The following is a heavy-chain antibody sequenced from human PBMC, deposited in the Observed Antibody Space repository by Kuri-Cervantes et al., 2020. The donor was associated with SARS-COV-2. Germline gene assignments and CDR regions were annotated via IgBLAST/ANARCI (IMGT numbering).Heavy chain of an antibody. CDR1: GGSLSDHN. D-gene: IGHD4-23*01. CDR2: INHGDGST. CDR3: ARDLRNTVVTPNYYYYYYMDV. Sequence: GSLRLSCAVSGGSLSDHNWNWVRQPPGKGLEWIGEINHGDGSTSYNSSLKSRVTILEDTSKRQFSLKLSSVTAADTAVYYCARDLRNTVVTPNYYYYYYMDVRGKGTTVTVSS. V-gene: IGHV4-34*01. J-gene: IGHJ6*03.